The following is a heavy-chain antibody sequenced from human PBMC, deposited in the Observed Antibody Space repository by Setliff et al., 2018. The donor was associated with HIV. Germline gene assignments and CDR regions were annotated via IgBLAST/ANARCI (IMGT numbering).Heavy chain of an antibody. CDR1: GGSFSGYH. Sequence: LSLTCAVYGGSFSGYHWSWIRQSPGKGLEWLSVIRGSGGSTSYADSVKGRFTISRDNTKNSLYLQMNSLRAEDTAVYYCAKDRGISWEFLDYWGQGALVTVSS. CDR3: AKDRGISWEFLDY. J-gene: IGHJ4*02. D-gene: IGHD3-10*01. CDR2: IRGSGGST. V-gene: IGHV3-11*04.